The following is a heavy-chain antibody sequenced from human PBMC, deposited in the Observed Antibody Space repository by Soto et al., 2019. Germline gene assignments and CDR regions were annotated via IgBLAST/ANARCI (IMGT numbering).Heavy chain of an antibody. CDR1: GGSFSGYY. Sequence: SETLSLTCAVYGGSFSGYYWSWIRQPPGKGLEWIGEINPSGSTNYNPSLKSRVTISVDTSKNQFSLKLSSVPAADTAVYYCARGLRYCSSTSCYPPGYYYYYGMDVWGQGTTVTVSS. D-gene: IGHD2-2*01. CDR2: INPSGST. V-gene: IGHV4-34*01. CDR3: ARGLRYCSSTSCYPPGYYYYYGMDV. J-gene: IGHJ6*02.